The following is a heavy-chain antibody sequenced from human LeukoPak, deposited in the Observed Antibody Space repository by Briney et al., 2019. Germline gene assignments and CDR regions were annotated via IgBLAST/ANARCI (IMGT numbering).Heavy chain of an antibody. Sequence: GGSLRLSCAASGFTFSNYWMHWVRQAPGKGPVWVSRINTDGNITTYADSVKGRFSISRDNAKNALYLQMNSLRAEDTAVYYCAREAYSSSPNFDYWGQGALVTVSS. V-gene: IGHV3-74*01. CDR3: AREAYSSSPNFDY. CDR2: INTDGNIT. CDR1: GFTFSNYW. J-gene: IGHJ4*02. D-gene: IGHD6-6*01.